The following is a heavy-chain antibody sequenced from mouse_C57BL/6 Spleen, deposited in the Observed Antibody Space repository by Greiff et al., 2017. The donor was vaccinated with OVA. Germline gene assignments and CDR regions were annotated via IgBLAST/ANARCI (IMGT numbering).Heavy chain of an antibody. CDR1: GYTFTSYW. J-gene: IGHJ2*01. CDR3: ARPSHGHEGGFDY. CDR2: IDPSDSYT. Sequence: QVQLQQPGAELVMPGASVKLSCKASGYTFTSYWMHWVKQRPGQGLEWIGEIDPSDSYTNYNQKFKGKSTLTVDKSSSTAYMQLSSLTSEDSAVYDCARPSHGHEGGFDYWGQGTTLTVSS. D-gene: IGHD3-1*01. V-gene: IGHV1-69*01.